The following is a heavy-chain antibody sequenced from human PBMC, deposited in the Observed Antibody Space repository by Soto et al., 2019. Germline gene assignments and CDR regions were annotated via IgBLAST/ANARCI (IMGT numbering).Heavy chain of an antibody. Sequence: PGGSLRLSCAASGFTFSNAWMTWVRQAPGKRLEWVGRIKSRSDGGTTDYAAPVKGRFTISRDDSKSTLYLQMNSLKTEDTAVYYFTTAAPYFYDSSGYFYGPFDYWGQGTLVTVSS. CDR2: IKSRSDGGTT. J-gene: IGHJ4*02. CDR1: GFTFSNAW. D-gene: IGHD3-22*01. CDR3: TTAAPYFYDSSGYFYGPFDY. V-gene: IGHV3-15*01.